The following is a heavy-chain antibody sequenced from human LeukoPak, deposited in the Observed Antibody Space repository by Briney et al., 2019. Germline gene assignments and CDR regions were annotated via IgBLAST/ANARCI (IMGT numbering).Heavy chain of an antibody. V-gene: IGHV3-23*01. J-gene: IGHJ4*02. Sequence: PGGSLRLSCAASGFTFSSYAMSWVRQAPGKGLEWVSAISGSGDNTLYADSVKGRFTISRDSSKNTVYLQMNCLRAEDTALYYSAKGSGGSCYTSLDYWGQGTLVTVSS. CDR1: GFTFSSYA. D-gene: IGHD2-15*01. CDR2: ISGSGDNT. CDR3: AKGSGGSCYTSLDY.